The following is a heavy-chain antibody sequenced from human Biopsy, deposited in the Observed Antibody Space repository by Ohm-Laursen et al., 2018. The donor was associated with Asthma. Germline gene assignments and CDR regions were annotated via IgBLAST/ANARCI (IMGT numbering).Heavy chain of an antibody. Sequence: GASVKVSCNASGGTFSSNSINWVRQAPGQGLEWMGRIIPIFGPTNYVQKFQGRVTISADDSTSTAYMELSSLSSEDTALYYCARGPEYVRSSGALDYWGQGTLVTVSS. CDR2: IIPIFGPT. J-gene: IGHJ4*02. CDR1: GGTFSSNS. CDR3: ARGPEYVRSSGALDY. D-gene: IGHD2-2*01. V-gene: IGHV1-69*13.